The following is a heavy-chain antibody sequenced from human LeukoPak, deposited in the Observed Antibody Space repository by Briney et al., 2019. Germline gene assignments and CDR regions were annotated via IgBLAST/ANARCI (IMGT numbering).Heavy chain of an antibody. CDR2: IYTSGST. D-gene: IGHD6-6*01. CDR1: GGSISSYY. CDR3: ARRPSIAARRHYMGV. V-gene: IGHV4-4*07. J-gene: IGHJ6*03. Sequence: SETLSLPCTVSGGSISSYYWSWIRQPAGKGLEWIGRIYTSGSTNYNPSLKSRVAISVDTSKNQFSLKLSSVTAADTAVYYCARRPSIAARRHYMGVWGKGTTVTVSS.